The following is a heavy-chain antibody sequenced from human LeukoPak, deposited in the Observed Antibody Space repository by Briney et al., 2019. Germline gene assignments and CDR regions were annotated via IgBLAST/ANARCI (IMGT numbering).Heavy chain of an antibody. CDR2: ISSSSSYI. CDR3: ARSDCSGGSCFDY. J-gene: IGHJ4*02. V-gene: IGHV3-21*01. CDR1: GFTFSNAC. Sequence: PGGSLRLSCVASGFTFSNACMNWVRQAPGKGLEWVSSISSSSSYIYYADSVKGRFTISRDNAKNSLYLQMNSLRAEDTAVYYCARSDCSGGSCFDYWGQGTLVTVSS. D-gene: IGHD2-15*01.